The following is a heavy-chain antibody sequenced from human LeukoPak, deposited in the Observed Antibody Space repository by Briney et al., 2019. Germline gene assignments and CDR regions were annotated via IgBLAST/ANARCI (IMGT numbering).Heavy chain of an antibody. J-gene: IGHJ5*02. CDR3: ARSGGPGTYHQLRYNWFDP. V-gene: IGHV3-21*01. D-gene: IGHD3-10*01. CDR1: GFTLSDYR. Sequence: GGSLRLSCAASGFTLSDYRMNWVRQAPGKGLEWLSSITTISHYIYYAGAVRGRFTISRDNAKNSLYLQMNSLRGEDTAVYYCARSGGPGTYHQLRYNWFDPWGQGTLVTVSS. CDR2: ITTISHYI.